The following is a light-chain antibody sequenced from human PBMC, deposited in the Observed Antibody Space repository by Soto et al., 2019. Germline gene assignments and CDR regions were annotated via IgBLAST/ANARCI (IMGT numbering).Light chain of an antibody. V-gene: IGKV1-33*01. J-gene: IGKJ4*01. Sequence: DIQMTQSPSSLSASVGDSVTITCQASQDISNYLNWHQQNVEKAPKLLNYGASNLDTGVPLRCSGSGSAKEFNFTISSLQPEDIAVYFCQQCDSLPLTFGGGTKVDIK. CDR2: GAS. CDR3: QQCDSLPLT. CDR1: QDISNY.